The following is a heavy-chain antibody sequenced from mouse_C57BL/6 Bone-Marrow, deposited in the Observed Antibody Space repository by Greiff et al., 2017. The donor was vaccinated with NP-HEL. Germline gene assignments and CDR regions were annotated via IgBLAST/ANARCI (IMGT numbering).Heavy chain of an antibody. CDR1: GYTFTSYW. V-gene: IGHV1-72*01. CDR3: ARYGGNYPFAY. CDR2: IDPNSGGT. D-gene: IGHD2-1*01. J-gene: IGHJ3*01. Sequence: VQLQQPGAELVKPGASVKLSCKASGYTFTSYWMHWVKQRPGRGLEWIGRIDPNSGGTKYNEKFKSKATLTVDKPSSTAYMQRSSLTSEDSAVYYCARYGGNYPFAYWGQGTLVTVSA.